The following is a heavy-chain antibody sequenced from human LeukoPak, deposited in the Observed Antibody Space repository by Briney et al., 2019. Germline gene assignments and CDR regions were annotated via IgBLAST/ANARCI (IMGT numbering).Heavy chain of an antibody. CDR2: ISGSGAKT. CDR3: AKDHGDYSFDY. D-gene: IGHD4-17*01. V-gene: IGHV3-23*01. J-gene: IGHJ4*02. CDR1: GFTFSSYG. Sequence: PGASLRLSCAASGFTFSSYGMSWVRRAPGKGLEWVSAISGSGAKTFYADSVKGRFTISRDNSKNTLYLQMNSLRAEDTAVYYCAKDHGDYSFDYWGQGTLVTVSS.